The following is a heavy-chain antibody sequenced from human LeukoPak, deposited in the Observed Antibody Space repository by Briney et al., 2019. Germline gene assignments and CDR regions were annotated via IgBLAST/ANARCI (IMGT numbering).Heavy chain of an antibody. CDR1: GFSFSSYG. CDR3: ARDLGQYYDTSDNWFDP. V-gene: IGHV3-30*02. J-gene: IGHJ5*02. D-gene: IGHD3-22*01. CDR2: IRDDGGNI. Sequence: HPGGSLRLSCAASGFSFSSYGMHWVRQAPGKGLEWVAFIRDDGGNIHYADSVKGRFTISRDNAKNTLYLQMNSLRAEDTAVYYCARDLGQYYDTSDNWFDPWGQGTLVTVSS.